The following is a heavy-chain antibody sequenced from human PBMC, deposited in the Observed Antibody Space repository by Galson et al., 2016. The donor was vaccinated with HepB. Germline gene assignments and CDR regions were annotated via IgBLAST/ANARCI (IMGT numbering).Heavy chain of an antibody. D-gene: IGHD3-10*01. CDR3: AKDATMVRGISRSFFQRIQTAYYFDS. CDR2: ISGGGGST. Sequence: SLRLSCAVSGFSFTRCAMNWVRQAPGKGLEWVSGISGGGGSTYYADSVKGRFTITRDKSKNLTYLEMNSLRAEDTAVYYCAKDATMVRGISRSFFQRIQTAYYFDSWGQGTLVTVSS. V-gene: IGHV3-23*01. CDR1: GFSFTRCA. J-gene: IGHJ4*02.